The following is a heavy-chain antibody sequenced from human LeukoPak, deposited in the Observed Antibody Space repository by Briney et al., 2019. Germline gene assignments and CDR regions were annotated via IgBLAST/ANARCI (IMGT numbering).Heavy chain of an antibody. CDR1: GGPFSGYY. CDR2: INHSGST. Sequence: PSETLSLTCAVYGGPFSGYYWSWIRQPPGKGLEWIGEINHSGSTNYNPSLKSRVTISVDASKTQFSLKLSSVTAADTAVYYCARGSRFPLYSSGWYGGYYFDYWGQGTLVTVSS. D-gene: IGHD6-19*01. CDR3: ARGSRFPLYSSGWYGGYYFDY. V-gene: IGHV4-34*01. J-gene: IGHJ4*02.